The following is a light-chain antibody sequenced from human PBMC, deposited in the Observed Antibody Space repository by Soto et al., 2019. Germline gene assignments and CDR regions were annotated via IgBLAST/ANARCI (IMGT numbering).Light chain of an antibody. CDR3: QQRINWPIT. CDR2: DAS. J-gene: IGKJ3*01. V-gene: IGKV3-11*01. CDR1: QSVSSY. Sequence: EIVLTQSPATLSLSPGERATLSCRASQSVSSYLAWYQQKPGQAPRLLIYDASNRATAIPARFSGSGSGTDFTLTIRSLEPEDFAVYYCQQRINWPITFGPGTKVDIK.